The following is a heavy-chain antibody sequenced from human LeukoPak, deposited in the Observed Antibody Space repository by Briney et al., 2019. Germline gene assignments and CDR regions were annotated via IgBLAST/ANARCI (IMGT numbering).Heavy chain of an antibody. CDR2: ILGGGTT. CDR1: GFTVSSNH. Sequence: GGSLRLSCAASGFTVSSNHMTWVRQAPGKGLEWVSLILGGGTTYYADSVKGRFTISRDNSENTLYLQMNSLRADDTAVYYCATAYSNAFHIWGQGTMVTVSS. J-gene: IGHJ3*02. V-gene: IGHV3-66*01. D-gene: IGHD2-15*01. CDR3: ATAYSNAFHI.